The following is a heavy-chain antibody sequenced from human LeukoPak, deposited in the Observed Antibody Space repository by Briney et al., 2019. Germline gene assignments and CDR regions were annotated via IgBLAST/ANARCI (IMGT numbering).Heavy chain of an antibody. CDR3: ARAGAGSYSSSWAPFDY. CDR2: ISGSGGST. J-gene: IGHJ4*02. CDR1: GFTFSSYA. Sequence: GGSLRLSCAASGFTFSSYAMSWVRQAPGKGLEWVSSISGSGGSTYYADSVKGRFSISRDNSKNTLYLQMNSLRAEDTAVYYCARAGAGSYSSSWAPFDYWGQGTLVTVSS. D-gene: IGHD6-13*01. V-gene: IGHV3-23*01.